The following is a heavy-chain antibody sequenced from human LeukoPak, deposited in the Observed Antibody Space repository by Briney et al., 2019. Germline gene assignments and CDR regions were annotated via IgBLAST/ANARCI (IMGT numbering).Heavy chain of an antibody. CDR1: GFTFSSYS. J-gene: IGHJ3*02. Sequence: PGGSLRLSCAASGFTFSSYSMNWVRQAPGKGLEWVSSISSSSSYIYYADSVKGRFTISRDNAKNSLYLQMNSLRAEDTAVYYCARDGLSGSYTTAFDIWGQGTMVTVSS. D-gene: IGHD1-26*01. CDR2: ISSSSSYI. CDR3: ARDGLSGSYTTAFDI. V-gene: IGHV3-21*01.